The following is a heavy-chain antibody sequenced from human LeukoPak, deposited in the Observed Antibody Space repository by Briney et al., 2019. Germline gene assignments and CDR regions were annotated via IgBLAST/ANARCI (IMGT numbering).Heavy chain of an antibody. J-gene: IGHJ3*02. V-gene: IGHV3-21*01. Sequence: GGSLRLSCESSGFTFSGYSLNWVRQAPGKGLEWVSSISSSGGHIYYADSVKGRFSISRDNGKNSLYLQMNSVTADDTGVYYCARAPRFSGSLHDGYDIWGQGTMLIVSS. CDR2: ISSSGGHI. D-gene: IGHD1-26*01. CDR3: ARAPRFSGSLHDGYDI. CDR1: GFTFSGYS.